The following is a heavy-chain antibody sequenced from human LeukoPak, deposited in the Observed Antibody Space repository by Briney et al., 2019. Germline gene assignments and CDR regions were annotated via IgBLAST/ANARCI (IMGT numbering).Heavy chain of an antibody. D-gene: IGHD1-7*01. V-gene: IGHV3-48*03. J-gene: IGHJ4*02. CDR3: ARGDGRNGTRVY. CDR2: ISSSGSTI. Sequence: PGGSLRLSCAASGFTFSSYEMNWVRQAPGKWLEWVSYISSSGSTIYYADSVKGRFTISRDNAKNSLYLQMNSLRAEDTAVYYCARGDGRNGTRVYWGQGTLVTVSS. CDR1: GFTFSSYE.